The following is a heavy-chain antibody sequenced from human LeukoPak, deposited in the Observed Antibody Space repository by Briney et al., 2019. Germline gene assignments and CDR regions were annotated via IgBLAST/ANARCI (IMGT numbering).Heavy chain of an antibody. V-gene: IGHV1-69-2*01. CDR3: ATQTSELELQAFDY. D-gene: IGHD1-7*01. Sequence: ASVKISCKVSGYTFTDYYMHWVQQAPGKGLEWMGLVDPGDGETIYAEKFQGRVTITADTSTDTAYMELSSLRSEDTAVYYCATQTSELELQAFDYWGQGTLVTVSS. CDR2: VDPGDGET. J-gene: IGHJ4*02. CDR1: GYTFTDYY.